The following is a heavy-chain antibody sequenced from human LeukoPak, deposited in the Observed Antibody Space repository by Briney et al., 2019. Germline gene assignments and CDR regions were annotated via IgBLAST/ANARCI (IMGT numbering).Heavy chain of an antibody. J-gene: IGHJ4*02. D-gene: IGHD6-13*01. Sequence: GGSLRLSCAASGFTFSSYAMHWVRQAPGKGLEWGANISYDRSNKYYADSVKGRFTISRDNSKNTLYLKMHSLSAADMAVYYCARDNATIVIAAAFDYWGQGTLVTVSS. V-gene: IGHV3-30*04. CDR3: ARDNATIVIAAAFDY. CDR1: GFTFSSYA. CDR2: ISYDRSNK.